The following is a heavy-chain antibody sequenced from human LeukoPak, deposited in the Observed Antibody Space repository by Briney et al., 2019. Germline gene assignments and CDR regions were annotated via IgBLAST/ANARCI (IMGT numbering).Heavy chain of an antibody. CDR3: AREVESSGYPDLDY. CDR1: GFTFSSYW. Sequence: GGSLRLSCAASGFTFSSYWMSWVRQAPGKGLEWVANIKQDGSEKYYVDSVKGRFTISRDNAKNSLYLQMNSLRAEDTAVYYCAREVESSGYPDLDYWGQGTLVTVSS. V-gene: IGHV3-7*01. J-gene: IGHJ4*02. CDR2: IKQDGSEK. D-gene: IGHD3-22*01.